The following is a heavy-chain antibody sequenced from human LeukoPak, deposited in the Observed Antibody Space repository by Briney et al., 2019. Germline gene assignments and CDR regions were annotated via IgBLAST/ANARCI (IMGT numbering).Heavy chain of an antibody. CDR1: GYTFTDYY. Sequence: GASVKVSCKASGYTFTDYYIHWVRQAPGHGLEWMGWINPNSGGTNYAQKFRGRVTMTRDTSISTAYMELSRLTPDDTAVYYCARDFRDYFFYYWGQGTLVTVSS. CDR3: ARDFRDYFFYY. V-gene: IGHV1-2*02. CDR2: INPNSGGT. J-gene: IGHJ4*02.